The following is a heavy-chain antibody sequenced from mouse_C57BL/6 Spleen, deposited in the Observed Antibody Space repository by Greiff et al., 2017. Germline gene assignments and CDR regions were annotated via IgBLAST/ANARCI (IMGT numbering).Heavy chain of an antibody. J-gene: IGHJ3*01. D-gene: IGHD2-4*01. CDR3: ARSHYDPFAY. Sequence: EVKLMESGGGLVKPGGSLKLSCAASGFTFSSYAMSWVRQTPEKRLEWVATISDGGSYTYYPDNVKGRFTISRDNAKNNLYLQMSHLKSEDTAMYYCARSHYDPFAYWGQGTLVTVSA. CDR2: ISDGGSYT. CDR1: GFTFSSYA. V-gene: IGHV5-4*03.